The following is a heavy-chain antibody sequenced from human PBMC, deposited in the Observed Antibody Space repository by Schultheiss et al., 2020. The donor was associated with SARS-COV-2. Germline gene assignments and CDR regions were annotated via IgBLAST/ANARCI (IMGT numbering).Heavy chain of an antibody. CDR3: ARERGYRKVFQDDYYYGMDV. V-gene: IGHV3-11*04. Sequence: GGSLRLSCAASGFTFSDYYMSWIRQAPGKGLEWVSYISSSSSTIYYADSVKGRFTISRDNAKNSLYLQMNSLRAEDTAVYYCARERGYRKVFQDDYYYGMDVWGQGTTVTVSS. D-gene: IGHD5-24*01. CDR2: ISSSSSTI. CDR1: GFTFSDYY. J-gene: IGHJ6*02.